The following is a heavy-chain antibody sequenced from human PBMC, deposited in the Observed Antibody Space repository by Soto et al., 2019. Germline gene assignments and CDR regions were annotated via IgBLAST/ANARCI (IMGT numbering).Heavy chain of an antibody. D-gene: IGHD3-9*01. Sequence: GGSLRLSCAASGFTFSSYSMNWVRQAPGKGLEWVSSISSSSSYIYYADSVKGRFTISRDNAKNSLYLQMNSLRAEDTAVYYCARGRKLVIIDKYYYYGMDVWGQGTTVTVSS. J-gene: IGHJ6*02. V-gene: IGHV3-21*01. CDR3: ARGRKLVIIDKYYYYGMDV. CDR1: GFTFSSYS. CDR2: ISSSSSYI.